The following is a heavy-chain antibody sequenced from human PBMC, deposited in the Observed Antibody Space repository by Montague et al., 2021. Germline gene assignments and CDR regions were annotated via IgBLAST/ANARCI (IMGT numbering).Heavy chain of an antibody. Sequence: SLRLSCAASGITFDYYWMSWVRPAPGKGLAWVANINEDGSEKNYVDSVRGRFSISRDNTKNSLYLQMNSLRVEDTAVYYCARDRAAAGSWGHGTLVIVSS. D-gene: IGHD6-13*01. CDR2: INEDGSEK. V-gene: IGHV3-7*01. CDR3: ARDRAAAGS. J-gene: IGHJ5*01. CDR1: GITFDYYW.